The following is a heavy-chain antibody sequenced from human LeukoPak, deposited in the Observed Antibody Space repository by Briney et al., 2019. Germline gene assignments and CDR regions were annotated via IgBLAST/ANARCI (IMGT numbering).Heavy chain of an antibody. D-gene: IGHD6-19*01. Sequence: GGSLRLSCAASGFSFSGYDMHWVRQATGKGLEWVSAIGTAGDPYYPGSVRGRFTISREDAKNSLYLEMNSLRVGDTAMYYCARARASGWIDYWGQGTLVTVSS. J-gene: IGHJ4*02. CDR3: ARARASGWIDY. CDR2: IGTAGDP. CDR1: GFSFSGYD. V-gene: IGHV3-13*05.